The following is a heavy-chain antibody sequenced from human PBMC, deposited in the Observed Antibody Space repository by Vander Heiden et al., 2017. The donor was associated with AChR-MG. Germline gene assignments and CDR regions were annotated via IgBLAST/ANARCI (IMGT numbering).Heavy chain of an antibody. Sequence: QLQLVQSGSELKKPGASVKVSCQTSGYSFTTYAIIWVRQAPGQGLEWMGWINTNTGNPTYAQGFTGRFVFSLDTSVNTAYLQISSLKANDTAMYYCTRRLDGNHFDNWGQGTLVTVSS. D-gene: IGHD6-19*01. CDR3: TRRLDGNHFDN. V-gene: IGHV7-4-1*02. CDR2: INTNTGNP. CDR1: GYSFTTYA. J-gene: IGHJ4*02.